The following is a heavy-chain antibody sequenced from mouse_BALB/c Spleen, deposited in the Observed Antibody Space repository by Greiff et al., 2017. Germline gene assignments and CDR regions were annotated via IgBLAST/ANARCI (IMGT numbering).Heavy chain of an antibody. V-gene: IGHV5-12-2*01. CDR2: ISNGGGST. CDR1: GFTFSSYT. J-gene: IGHJ4*01. CDR3: ARGEDY. Sequence: EVMLVESGGGLVQPGGSLKLSCAASGFTFSSYTMSWVRQTPEKRLEWVAYISNGGGSTYYPDTVKGRFTISRDNAKNTLYLQMSSLKSEDTAMYYCARGEDYWGQGTSVTVSS.